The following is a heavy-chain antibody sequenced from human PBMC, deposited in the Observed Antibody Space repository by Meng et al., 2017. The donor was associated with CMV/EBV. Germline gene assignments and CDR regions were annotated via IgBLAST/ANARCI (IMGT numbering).Heavy chain of an antibody. CDR1: GYTFTGYY. CDR3: ALFERDFWSGYLGAFDI. J-gene: IGHJ3*02. Sequence: ASVKVSCKASGYTFTGYYMHWVRQAPGQGLEWMGWINPNSGGTNYAQKFQGRVTMTRDTSISTAYMELSRLRSDDTAVYYCALFERDFWSGYLGAFDIWGQGKMVTVSS. V-gene: IGHV1-2*02. CDR2: INPNSGGT. D-gene: IGHD3-3*01.